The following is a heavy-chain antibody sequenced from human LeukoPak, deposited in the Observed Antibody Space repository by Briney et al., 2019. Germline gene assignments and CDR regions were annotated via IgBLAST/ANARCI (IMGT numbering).Heavy chain of an antibody. D-gene: IGHD3-22*01. J-gene: IGHJ4*02. CDR3: AKDTWYYYDSSGYSGMVY. CDR1: GFTFSRFT. Sequence: PGGSLRLSCAASGFTFSRFTMNWVRQAPGKGLEWVSGISWNSGSIGYADSVKGRFTISRDNAKNSLYLQMNSLRAEDTALYYCAKDTWYYYDSSGYSGMVYWGQGTLVTVSS. V-gene: IGHV3-9*01. CDR2: ISWNSGSI.